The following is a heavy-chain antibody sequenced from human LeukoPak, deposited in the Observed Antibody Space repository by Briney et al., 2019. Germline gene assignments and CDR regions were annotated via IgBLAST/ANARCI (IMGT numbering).Heavy chain of an antibody. CDR2: ISGSGGST. V-gene: IGHV3-23*01. D-gene: IGHD6-19*01. Sequence: PGGSLRLSCAASGFTFSSYAMSWVRRAPGKGLEWVSAISGSGGSTYYADSVKGRFTISRDNSKNTLYLQMNSLRAEDTAVYYCAKDPRIAVAGIVDYWGQGTLVTVSS. J-gene: IGHJ4*02. CDR1: GFTFSSYA. CDR3: AKDPRIAVAGIVDY.